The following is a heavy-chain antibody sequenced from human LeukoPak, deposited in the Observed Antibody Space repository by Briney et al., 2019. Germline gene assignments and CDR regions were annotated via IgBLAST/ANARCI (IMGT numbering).Heavy chain of an antibody. CDR3: FGTPIGPSDY. D-gene: IGHD3-10*01. Sequence: SETLSLTCTVSGGSISSSSYYWGWTRQPPGKGLEWIGSIYYSGSTYYNPSLKSRVTISVDTSKNQFSLKLSSVTAADTAVYYCFGTPIGPSDYWGQGTLVTVSS. CDR1: GGSISSSSYY. CDR2: IYYSGST. J-gene: IGHJ4*02. V-gene: IGHV4-39*01.